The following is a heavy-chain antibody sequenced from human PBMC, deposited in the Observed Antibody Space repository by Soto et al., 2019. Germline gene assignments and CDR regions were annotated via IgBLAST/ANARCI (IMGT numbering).Heavy chain of an antibody. V-gene: IGHV3-66*01. CDR1: GFTVSSNY. J-gene: IGHJ5*02. D-gene: IGHD3-22*01. CDR3: ARNGDSSDYRGWFDP. CDR2: IYSGGTT. Sequence: EVQLVESGGGLVQPGGSLRLSCAASGFTVSSNYMSWVRQAPGKGLEWVSVIYSGGTTYYADSVKGRFTISRDNSKKTLYLQMNSLRAADTAVYYCARNGDSSDYRGWFDPWGQGTLVTVSS.